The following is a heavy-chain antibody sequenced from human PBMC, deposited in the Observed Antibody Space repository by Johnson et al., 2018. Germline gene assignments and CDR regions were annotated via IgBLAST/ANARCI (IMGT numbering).Heavy chain of an antibody. CDR2: ISYDGSNK. Sequence: QVQLVESGGGVVQXGRSLRLXCAASGFTFSSYGMHWVRQAPGKGLEWVAVISYDGSNKYYADSVKGRFTISRDNSKNTLYLQMNSLRAEDTAVYYCANVVAATRLDAFDIWGQGTMVTVSS. D-gene: IGHD2-15*01. V-gene: IGHV3-30*18. CDR1: GFTFSSYG. CDR3: ANVVAATRLDAFDI. J-gene: IGHJ3*02.